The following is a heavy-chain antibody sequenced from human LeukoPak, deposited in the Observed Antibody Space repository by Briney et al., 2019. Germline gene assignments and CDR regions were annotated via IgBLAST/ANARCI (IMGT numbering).Heavy chain of an antibody. Sequence: PGGSLRLSCAASGFTFSSYAMSCVRQAPGKGLEWVSTISVTVSSTYYADSVKGRFTISRDNSKNTLYLQMNSLRADDTAVYYCAGGSRGYSSGGNYWGQGTLVTVSS. CDR3: AGGSRGYSSGGNY. D-gene: IGHD5-18*01. CDR2: ISVTVSST. V-gene: IGHV3-23*01. CDR1: GFTFSSYA. J-gene: IGHJ4*02.